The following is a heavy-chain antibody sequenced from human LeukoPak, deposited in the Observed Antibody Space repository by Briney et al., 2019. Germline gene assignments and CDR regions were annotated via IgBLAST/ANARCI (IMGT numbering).Heavy chain of an antibody. J-gene: IGHJ4*02. Sequence: PSETLSLTCAVYGGSFSGYYWSWIRQPPGKGLEWIGEINHSGSTNYNPSLKSRVTISVDTSENQFSLKLSSVTAADTAVYYCARGLRYFDWLLSPFDYWGQGTLVTVSS. CDR1: GGSFSGYY. V-gene: IGHV4-34*01. D-gene: IGHD3-9*01. CDR3: ARGLRYFDWLLSPFDY. CDR2: INHSGST.